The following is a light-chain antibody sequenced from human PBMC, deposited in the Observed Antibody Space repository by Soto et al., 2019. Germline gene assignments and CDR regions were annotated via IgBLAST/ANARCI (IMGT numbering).Light chain of an antibody. CDR3: QQRHHWPLT. V-gene: IGKV3-11*01. J-gene: IGKJ5*01. CDR2: DAS. Sequence: EIVLTQSPATLSLSPGDRVTLSCRASQTIGRYLTWYQHNPGQGPRLLVYDASNRAHGIPARFSGSGSETDFTLTISSLEPEDFAVYYCQQRHHWPLTFGQGTRLEIK. CDR1: QTIGRY.